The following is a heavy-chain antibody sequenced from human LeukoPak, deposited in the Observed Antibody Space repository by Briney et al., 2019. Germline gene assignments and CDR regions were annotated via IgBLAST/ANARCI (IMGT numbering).Heavy chain of an antibody. D-gene: IGHD3-10*01. CDR3: ARGPRFGELLWHWFDP. J-gene: IGHJ5*02. V-gene: IGHV4-34*01. CDR1: GGSFSGYY. CDR2: INHSGST. Sequence: SETLSLTCAVYGGSFSGYYWSWIRQPPGKGLEWIGEINHSGSTNYNPSLKSRVTISVDTSKNQFSLKLRSVTAADTAVYYCARGPRFGELLWHWFDPWGQGTLVTVSS.